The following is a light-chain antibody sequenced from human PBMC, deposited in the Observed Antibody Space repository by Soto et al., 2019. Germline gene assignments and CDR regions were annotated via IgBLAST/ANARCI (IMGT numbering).Light chain of an antibody. CDR3: QQSHSIPYT. J-gene: IGKJ2*01. Sequence: DIQMTQSPSSLSASVGDRVTITCRASQTISSYLNWYQQKPGKAPKLLIYAASSLQSGVPSKFSGRGSGTDFTLTISSLRPEEFATYYCQQSHSIPYTFGQGTKLEIK. V-gene: IGKV1-39*01. CDR2: AAS. CDR1: QTISSY.